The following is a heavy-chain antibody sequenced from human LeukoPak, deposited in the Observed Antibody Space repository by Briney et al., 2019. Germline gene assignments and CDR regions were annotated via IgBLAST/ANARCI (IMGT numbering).Heavy chain of an antibody. D-gene: IGHD3-16*01. J-gene: IGHJ4*02. Sequence: PGGSLRLSCAASGFIFSIYSMNWVRQAPGKGLEWVSYISSFSGTINYADSVKGRFTISRDNAKNSLYLQMNSLRAEDTAVYYCARDQGGLGYWGQGTLVTVSS. V-gene: IGHV3-48*01. CDR1: GFIFSIYS. CDR2: ISSFSGTI. CDR3: ARDQGGLGY.